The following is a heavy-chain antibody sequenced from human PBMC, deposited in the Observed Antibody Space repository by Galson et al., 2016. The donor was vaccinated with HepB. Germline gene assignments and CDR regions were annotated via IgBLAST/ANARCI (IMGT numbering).Heavy chain of an antibody. D-gene: IGHD3-10*01. CDR3: ARHGSGSFNYYYYYYMDV. CDR2: IYYSGST. J-gene: IGHJ6*03. Sequence: LSLTCTVSGGSISSSSYYWGWIRQPPGKGLEWIGSIYYSGSTYYNPSLKSRVTLSVDTSKNQFSLKLSSVTAADTAVYYCARHGSGSFNYYYYYYMDVWGKGTTVTVSS. V-gene: IGHV4-39*01. CDR1: GGSISSSSYY.